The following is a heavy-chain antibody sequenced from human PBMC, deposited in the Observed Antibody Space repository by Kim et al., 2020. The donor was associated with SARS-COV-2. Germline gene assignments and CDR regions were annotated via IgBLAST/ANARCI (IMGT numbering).Heavy chain of an antibody. Sequence: ADSVKGRFTISRDNSKNTLYLQMNSRRAEDTAVYYCAKRGSPLRSPFDYWGQGTLVTVSS. V-gene: IGHV3-23*01. CDR3: AKRGSPLRSPFDY. J-gene: IGHJ4*02. D-gene: IGHD1-26*01.